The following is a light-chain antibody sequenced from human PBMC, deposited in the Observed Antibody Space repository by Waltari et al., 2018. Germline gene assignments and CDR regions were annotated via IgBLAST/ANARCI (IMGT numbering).Light chain of an antibody. V-gene: IGLV1-40*01. Sequence: QSVLTQPPSVSGAPGPRITISCTGTSSNIGAGYDVHWYLQLPGTAPKLLILGTNNRPSGVPDRFSASKSDTSASLAITGLQAEDEADYYCQSYDSSLSGVIFGGGTKLTVL. CDR1: SSNIGAGYD. CDR3: QSYDSSLSGVI. J-gene: IGLJ2*01. CDR2: GTN.